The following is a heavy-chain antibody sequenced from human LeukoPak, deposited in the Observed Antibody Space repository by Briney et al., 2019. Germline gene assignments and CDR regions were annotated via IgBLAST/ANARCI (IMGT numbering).Heavy chain of an antibody. CDR1: GFTVSSNY. J-gene: IGHJ6*02. CDR2: IYSGGSK. Sequence: GGSLRLSCAASGFTVSSNYMSWVRPAPGKGLEWGSVIYSGGSKYYADSVKGRFTISRDNSKNTLYLQMNSLRAEDTAVYYCAGEQLLPDYYYYGMDVWGQGATVTVSS. D-gene: IGHD6-6*01. V-gene: IGHV3-66*02. CDR3: AGEQLLPDYYYYGMDV.